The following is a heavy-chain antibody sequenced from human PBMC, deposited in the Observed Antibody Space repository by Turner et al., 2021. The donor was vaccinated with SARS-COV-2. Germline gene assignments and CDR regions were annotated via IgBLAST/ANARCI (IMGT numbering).Heavy chain of an antibody. V-gene: IGHV4-59*01. CDR1: GDSINSYY. CDR3: ARDPSGTFPRGLFDS. J-gene: IGHJ4*02. D-gene: IGHD3-10*01. CDR2: ISYSGIP. Sequence: QVQLHESGPGLVKPSETLSLTCTVSGDSINSYYWNWIRQSPGKGLEWIGYISYSGIPNYNPSLRSRIAISLDKSKKQFSLRLSSVTAADTAVYFCARDPSGTFPRGLFDSWGQGALVTVSS.